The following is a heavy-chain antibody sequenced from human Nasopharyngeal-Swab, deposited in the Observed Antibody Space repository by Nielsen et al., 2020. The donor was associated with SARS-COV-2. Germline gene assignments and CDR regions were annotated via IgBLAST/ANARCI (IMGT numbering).Heavy chain of an antibody. CDR3: AHSIVDTAMVIFDY. D-gene: IGHD5-18*01. V-gene: IGHV2-5*02. J-gene: IGHJ4*02. CDR2: IYWDDDK. Sequence: RQAPGKALEWLAFIYWDDDKRYSPSLKSRLTITKDTSKNQVVLTMTNMDPVDTATYYCAHSIVDTAMVIFDYWGQGTLVTVSS.